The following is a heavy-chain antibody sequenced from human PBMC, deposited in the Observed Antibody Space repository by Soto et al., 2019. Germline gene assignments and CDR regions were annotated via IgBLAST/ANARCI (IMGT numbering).Heavy chain of an antibody. CDR3: ARLARAAGGYYYGMDV. V-gene: IGHV5-51*01. D-gene: IGHD6-13*01. CDR2: IYPGDSDT. CDR1: GYSFASYW. J-gene: IGHJ6*02. Sequence: GESLKISCKGSGYSFASYWIGWVRQMPGKGLEWMGIIYPGDSDTRYSPSFQGQVTISADKSISTAYLQWSSLKASDTAMYYCARLARAAGGYYYGMDVWGQGTTVTVSS.